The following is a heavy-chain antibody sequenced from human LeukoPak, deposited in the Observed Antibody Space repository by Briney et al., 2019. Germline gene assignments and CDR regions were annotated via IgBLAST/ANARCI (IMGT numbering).Heavy chain of an antibody. Sequence: SETLSLTCTVSGGSISSSSYHWGWIRQSPGKGLEWIGSIYYSGSTYYNPSLKSRVTISVDTSKNQFSLKLSSVTAADTAVYYCARRRRVGTIDYWGQGTLVTVSS. CDR2: IYYSGST. CDR3: ARRRRVGTIDY. V-gene: IGHV4-39*01. CDR1: GGSISSSSYH. J-gene: IGHJ4*02. D-gene: IGHD1-26*01.